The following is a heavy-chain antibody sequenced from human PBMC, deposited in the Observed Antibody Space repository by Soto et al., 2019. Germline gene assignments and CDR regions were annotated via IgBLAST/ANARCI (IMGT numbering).Heavy chain of an antibody. CDR3: ARDATPIDSSGWYRGIDP. Sequence: GGSLRLSCAASGFTFSIYGMHWFRQAPGKGLEWVAVIWYDGSNKYYADSVKGRFTISRDNSKNTLYLQMNSLRAEDTAVYYCARDATPIDSSGWYRGIDPWGQGTLVTVSS. CDR1: GFTFSIYG. CDR2: IWYDGSNK. J-gene: IGHJ5*02. V-gene: IGHV3-33*01. D-gene: IGHD6-19*01.